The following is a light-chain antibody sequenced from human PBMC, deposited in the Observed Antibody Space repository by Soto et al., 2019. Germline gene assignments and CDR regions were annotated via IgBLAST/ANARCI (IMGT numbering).Light chain of an antibody. Sequence: EIVITQSPATLSVSPVERATLSCRASQSVSSNLAWYQQKPGQAPRLLIYGASTRATGIPARFSGSGSGTEFTLTITSLQSEDFAVYYCHQYNGWPRTFGQGTKVDIK. V-gene: IGKV3-15*01. CDR3: HQYNGWPRT. CDR1: QSVSSN. J-gene: IGKJ1*01. CDR2: GAS.